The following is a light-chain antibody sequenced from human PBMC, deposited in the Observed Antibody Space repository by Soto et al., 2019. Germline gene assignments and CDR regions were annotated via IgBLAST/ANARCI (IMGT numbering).Light chain of an antibody. J-gene: IGKJ2*01. Sequence: DIQVTQSPSSLSGPGGARVTFIGRASKGVTAFLLWYQQRQGRAPKLLIYAASNLLSGVPSRFSGSGSGTNFTLTISSLQPEDFATYYCQQSYKTPHTFGQGTKLETK. CDR3: QQSYKTPHT. CDR2: AAS. V-gene: IGKV1-39*01. CDR1: KGVTAF.